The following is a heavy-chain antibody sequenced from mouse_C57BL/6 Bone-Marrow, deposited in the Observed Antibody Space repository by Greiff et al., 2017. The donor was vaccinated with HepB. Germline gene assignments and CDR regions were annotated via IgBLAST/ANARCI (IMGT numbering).Heavy chain of an antibody. CDR1: GFTFSSYG. D-gene: IGHD4-1*01. V-gene: IGHV5-6*02. CDR3: ARRNWVDY. J-gene: IGHJ2*01. Sequence: EVKLMESGGDLVKPGGSLKLSCAASGFTFSSYGMSWVRQTPDKRLGWVATISSGGSYTYYPDSVKGRFTISRDNAKNTLYLQISSLKSEDTAMYYCARRNWVDYWGQGTTLTVSS. CDR2: ISSGGSYT.